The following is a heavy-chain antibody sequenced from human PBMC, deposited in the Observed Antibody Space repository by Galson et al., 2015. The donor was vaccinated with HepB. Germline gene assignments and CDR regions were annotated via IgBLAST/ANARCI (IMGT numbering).Heavy chain of an antibody. V-gene: IGHV3-48*04. CDR1: GFTFSSYS. CDR2: ISSSSSTI. CDR3: ARDKWFGEGYFDY. Sequence: SLRLSCAASGFTFSSYSMNWVRQAPGKGLEWVSYISSSSSTIYYADSVKGRFTISRDNAKNSLYLQMNSLRAEDTAVYYCARDKWFGEGYFDYWGQGTLVTVSS. D-gene: IGHD3-10*01. J-gene: IGHJ4*02.